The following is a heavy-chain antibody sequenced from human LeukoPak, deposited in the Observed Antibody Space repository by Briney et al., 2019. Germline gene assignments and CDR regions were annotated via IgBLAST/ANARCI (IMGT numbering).Heavy chain of an antibody. Sequence: GESLNISCKGSGYSFTSYWIGWVRQMPGKGLEWMGIIYPGDSDTRYSPSFQGQVTISADKSISTAYLQGSNLKASDTAMYYCARRYYYDSSGYYYASFDYWGQGTLVTVSS. CDR3: ARRYYYDSSGYYYASFDY. D-gene: IGHD3-22*01. CDR2: IYPGDSDT. V-gene: IGHV5-51*01. CDR1: GYSFTSYW. J-gene: IGHJ4*02.